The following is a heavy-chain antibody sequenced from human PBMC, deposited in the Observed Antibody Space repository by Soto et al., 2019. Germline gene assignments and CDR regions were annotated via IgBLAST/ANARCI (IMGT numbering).Heavy chain of an antibody. CDR2: IIPIVETP. CDR3: ARLSRPNYYDTSGFFRDNWFDP. J-gene: IGHJ5*02. V-gene: IGHV1-69*01. D-gene: IGHD3-22*01. Sequence: QVQLVQSGAEVKTPGSSMKVSCKASGGTFNSYDINWVRQAPGQGLEWMGGIIPIVETPKYAQKFQGRVTITADEATNTVYMELSSLRSEDTAMYYCARLSRPNYYDTSGFFRDNWFDPWGQGTLVTVSS. CDR1: GGTFNSYD.